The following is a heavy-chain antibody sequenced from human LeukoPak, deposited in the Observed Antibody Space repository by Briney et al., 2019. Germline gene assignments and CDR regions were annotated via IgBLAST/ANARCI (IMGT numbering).Heavy chain of an antibody. CDR2: IYYTGST. J-gene: IGHJ6*03. CDR3: ARTYYYYYYMDV. V-gene: IGHV4-59*01. CDR1: GFSISSYY. Sequence: SETLSFTCTGSGFSISSYYWSWIRQPPGKGLEWIGYIYYTGSTNYNPSFKSRVTISVDTSKMQFSLKLSSVTAADTAVYYCARTYYYYYYMDVWGKGTTVTISS.